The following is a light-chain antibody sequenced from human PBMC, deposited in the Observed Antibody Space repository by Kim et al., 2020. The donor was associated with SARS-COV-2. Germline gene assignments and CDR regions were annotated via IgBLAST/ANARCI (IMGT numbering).Light chain of an antibody. CDR3: QQSYSTPKT. Sequence: SPFVGDRVTISCLASQSISTYLNWYQQKPEKAPKLLIYAASSLQSGVPSSFSGSRSVTDFTLTISSLQPEDFATYYCQQSYSTPKTFGQGTKLEIK. J-gene: IGKJ2*01. CDR2: AAS. CDR1: QSISTY. V-gene: IGKV1-39*01.